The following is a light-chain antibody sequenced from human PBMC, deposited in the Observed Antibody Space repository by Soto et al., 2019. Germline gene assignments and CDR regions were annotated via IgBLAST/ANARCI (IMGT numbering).Light chain of an antibody. CDR3: SSYTSSSTIYV. Sequence: QSALAQPASVSGSPGQSITISCTGTSSDVGGYNSVCWYKQHPGKAPQLMIYEVTNRPSGVSDRFSGSKSGNTASLTISGLQAEDEDDYYCSSYTSSSTIYVFGSRTKSPS. J-gene: IGLJ1*01. CDR2: EVT. V-gene: IGLV2-14*01. CDR1: SSDVGGYNS.